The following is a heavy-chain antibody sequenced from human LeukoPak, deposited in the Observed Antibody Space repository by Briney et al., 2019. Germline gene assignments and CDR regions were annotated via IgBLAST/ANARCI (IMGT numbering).Heavy chain of an antibody. Sequence: SETLSLTCTVSGGSISSGDYYWSWIRQPPGKGLEWIGYFYNSGSSTYNPSLKSRVTISADTSKNQFSLKLNSVTAADTAVYYCTRGAGWLIDYWGQGILVTVSS. V-gene: IGHV4-61*08. CDR1: GGSISSGDYY. D-gene: IGHD3-16*01. J-gene: IGHJ4*02. CDR2: FYNSGSS. CDR3: TRGAGWLIDY.